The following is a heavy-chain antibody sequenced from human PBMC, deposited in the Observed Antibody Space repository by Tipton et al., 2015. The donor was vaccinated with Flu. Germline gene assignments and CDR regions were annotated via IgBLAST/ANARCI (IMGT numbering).Heavy chain of an antibody. CDR2: IYYSGST. J-gene: IGHJ5*02. V-gene: IGHV4-59*08. D-gene: IGHD3-9*01. Sequence: TLSLTCTVSGGSISSYYWSWIRQPPGKGLEWIGYIYYSGSTNYNPSLKSRVTISVDTSKNQFSLKLSSVTAADTAVYYCARHSTGYYDILTGYFAPYNWFDPWGQGTLVTVSS. CDR3: ARHSTGYYDILTGYFAPYNWFDP. CDR1: GGSISSYY.